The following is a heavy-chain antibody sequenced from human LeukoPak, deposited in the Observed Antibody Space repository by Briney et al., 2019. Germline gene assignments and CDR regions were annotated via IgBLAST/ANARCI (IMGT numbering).Heavy chain of an antibody. CDR3: TNSDYYYGMDV. D-gene: IGHD2-15*01. J-gene: IGHJ6*02. CDR1: GFTFSNAW. V-gene: IGHV3-15*01. CDR2: IKSKTDGGTT. Sequence: PGGSLRLSCAASGFTFSNAWMCWVRQAPGKGLEWVGRIKSKTDGGTTDYAAPVKGRFTISRDDSKNTLYLQMNSLKTEDTAVYYCTNSDYYYGMDVWGQGTTVTVSS.